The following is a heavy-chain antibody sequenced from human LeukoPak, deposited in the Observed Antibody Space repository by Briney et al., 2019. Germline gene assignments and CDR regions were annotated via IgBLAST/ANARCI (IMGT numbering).Heavy chain of an antibody. CDR1: GFTFSSYA. J-gene: IGHJ4*02. CDR3: ARGLRLVGARSARWRVGDY. CDR2: INHSGST. D-gene: IGHD1-26*01. Sequence: PGGSLRLSCAASGFTFSSYAMSWVRQPPGKGLEWIGEINHSGSTNYNPSLKSRVTISVDTSKNQFSLKLSSVTAADTAVYYCARGLRLVGARSARWRVGDYWGQGTLVTVSS. V-gene: IGHV4-34*01.